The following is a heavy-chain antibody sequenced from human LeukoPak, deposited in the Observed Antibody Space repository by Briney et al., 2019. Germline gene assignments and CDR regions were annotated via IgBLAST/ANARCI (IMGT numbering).Heavy chain of an antibody. V-gene: IGHV3-7*01. J-gene: IGHJ4*02. CDR2: IKQDGSQK. CDR1: GFTFSDYW. D-gene: IGHD6-13*01. Sequence: GGSLRLSCAASGFTFSDYWMTWVRQAPGKGLEWVASIKQDGSQKYYLDSVKGRFSISRENSKNTLYLQMNSLRAEDTAVYYCAKKIAAAGLYYFDYWGQGTLVTVSS. CDR3: AKKIAAAGLYYFDY.